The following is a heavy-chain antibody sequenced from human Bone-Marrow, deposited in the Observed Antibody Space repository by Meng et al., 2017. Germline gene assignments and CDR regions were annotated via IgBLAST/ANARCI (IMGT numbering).Heavy chain of an antibody. J-gene: IGHJ4*02. CDR1: GYNFPDYG. D-gene: IGHD6-13*01. V-gene: IGHV1-2*06. CDR2: IDPKSGDT. CDR3: ARDEDISAAGKLFGDY. Sequence: ASVKVSCKPSGYNFPDYGLHWVRRAPGQGLEWMGRIDPKSGDTHYAQRFQGRVTMTGDTSISTDYMELSGLRSDDTAMYYCARDEDISAAGKLFGDYWGQRTLVTVSS.